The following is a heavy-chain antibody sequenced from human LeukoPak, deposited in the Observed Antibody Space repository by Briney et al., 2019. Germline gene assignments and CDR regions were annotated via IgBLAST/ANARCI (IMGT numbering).Heavy chain of an antibody. V-gene: IGHV3-23*01. J-gene: IGHJ4*02. Sequence: PSGGSLRLSCAASGFTFSSYAMSWVRQAPGKGLEWVSAISGSGGSTYYADSVKGRFTISRDNSKNTLYLQMNSLRAEDTAVYYCAKVGNYYGSGSQRSGSYYFDYWGQGTLVTVSS. CDR2: ISGSGGST. CDR1: GFTFSSYA. CDR3: AKVGNYYGSGSQRSGSYYFDY. D-gene: IGHD3-10*01.